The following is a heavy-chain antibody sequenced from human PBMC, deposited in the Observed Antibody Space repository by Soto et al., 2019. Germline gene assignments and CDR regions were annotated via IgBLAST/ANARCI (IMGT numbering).Heavy chain of an antibody. V-gene: IGHV1-2*04. CDR3: ARAAGVTSLGGSGSYPSPIYYYYGMDV. Sequence: GASVKVSCKASGYTFTGYYMHWVRQAPGQGLEWMGWINPNSGGTNYAQKFQGWVTMTRDTSISTAYMELSRLRSDDTAVYYCARAAGVTSLGGSGSYPSPIYYYYGMDVWGQGTTVTVSS. CDR2: INPNSGGT. D-gene: IGHD3-10*01. J-gene: IGHJ6*02. CDR1: GYTFTGYY.